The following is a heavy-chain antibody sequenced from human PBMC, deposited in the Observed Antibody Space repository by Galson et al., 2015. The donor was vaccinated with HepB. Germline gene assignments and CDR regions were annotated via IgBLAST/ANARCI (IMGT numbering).Heavy chain of an antibody. Sequence: SLRLSCAASGFTFSSYAMHWVRQAPGKGLEWVSIISFDGSNKYYGDSVKGRFTISRDNSKNTLYLQMNSLGADDTAIYYCARSSRGGSRTRGLYWGQGSLVIVSS. CDR1: GFTFSSYA. J-gene: IGHJ4*02. CDR3: ARSSRGGSRTRGLY. CDR2: ISFDGSNK. V-gene: IGHV3-30-3*01. D-gene: IGHD3-10*01.